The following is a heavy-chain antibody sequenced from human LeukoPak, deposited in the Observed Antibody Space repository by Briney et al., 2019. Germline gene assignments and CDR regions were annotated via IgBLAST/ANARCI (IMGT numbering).Heavy chain of an antibody. Sequence: ASVKVSCKASGYTFTSYGISWVRQAPGQGLEWMGWISAYNGNTNYAQKLQGRVTMTTDTSTSTAYMELRSLRSDDTAVYYCARDPHYCSSTSCYVREFDYWGQGTLVTVSS. V-gene: IGHV1-18*04. CDR1: GYTFTSYG. D-gene: IGHD2-2*01. J-gene: IGHJ4*02. CDR3: ARDPHYCSSTSCYVREFDY. CDR2: ISAYNGNT.